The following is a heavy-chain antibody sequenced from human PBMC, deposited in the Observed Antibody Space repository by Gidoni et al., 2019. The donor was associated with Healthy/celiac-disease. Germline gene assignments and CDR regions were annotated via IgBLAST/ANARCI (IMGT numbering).Heavy chain of an antibody. V-gene: IGHV1-69*01. CDR3: ARDNNGYNGEDAFDI. CDR1: GGNFSSYA. CDR2: IIPIFGTA. D-gene: IGHD5-12*01. Sequence: QVQLVQSGAAVKKPGSSVKVSCKASGGNFSSYAISWLRQDPGQGLEWMGGIIPIFGTANYAQKFQGRVTITADESTSTAYMELSSLRSEDTAVYYCARDNNGYNGEDAFDIWGQGTMVTVSS. J-gene: IGHJ3*02.